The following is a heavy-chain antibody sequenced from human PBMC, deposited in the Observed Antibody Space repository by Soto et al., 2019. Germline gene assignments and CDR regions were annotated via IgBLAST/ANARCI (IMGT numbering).Heavy chain of an antibody. J-gene: IGHJ5*01. CDR1: GGSITSSSYY. D-gene: IGHD3-22*01. CDR2: IFHGGTT. V-gene: IGHV4-39*01. Sequence: SETLSLTCTVSGGSITSSSYYWGWIRQPPGKALEWIGTIFHGGTTYYNPSLKSRGAISVDTSKNQFSLNLRSVTAADTAMYYCARRAVVTQINNYFDSCGPGTLVT. CDR3: ARRAVVTQINNYFDS.